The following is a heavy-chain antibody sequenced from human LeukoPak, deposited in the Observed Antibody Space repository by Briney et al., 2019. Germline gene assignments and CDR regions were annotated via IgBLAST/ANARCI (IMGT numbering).Heavy chain of an antibody. J-gene: IGHJ6*02. Sequence: GGSLRLSCAASGFTFSDYTMNWVRQAPGKGLEWVSSIRGSGLYTYYADSVKGRFTISRDNSKDTLYLQMNSLRAEDTAVYYCAKDGPAAMFRPSYYYYGMDVWGQGTTVTVSS. D-gene: IGHD2-2*01. CDR2: IRGSGLYT. V-gene: IGHV3-23*01. CDR1: GFTFSDYT. CDR3: AKDGPAAMFRPSYYYYGMDV.